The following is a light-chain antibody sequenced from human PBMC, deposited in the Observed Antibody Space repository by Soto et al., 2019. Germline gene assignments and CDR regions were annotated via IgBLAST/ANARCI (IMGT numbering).Light chain of an antibody. CDR3: QKSYTIPWT. Sequence: DIQLTQSPSSLSASVGDRVTITCRASQPISSHLNWFQQKPGKAPRLLIYAGSRLLGGVPLRFSASESGTDSTLTISSLPPEDFATYFCQKSYTIPWTFGLGTRVEIK. V-gene: IGKV1-39*01. CDR2: AGS. CDR1: QPISSH. J-gene: IGKJ1*01.